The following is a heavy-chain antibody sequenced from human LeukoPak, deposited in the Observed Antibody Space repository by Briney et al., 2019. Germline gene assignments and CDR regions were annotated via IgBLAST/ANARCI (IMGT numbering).Heavy chain of an antibody. Sequence: SETLSLTCLVSGEPISSYYWSWIRQAPGRGSEYIGNVYYNGNTNYNPSLRSRVAISVDASKNQFSLKVDSVTTADTAVYYCARGDYDFWSGNWRFDTWGQGTLVTVSS. CDR1: GEPISSYY. CDR2: VYYNGNT. J-gene: IGHJ4*02. D-gene: IGHD3-3*01. V-gene: IGHV4-59*01. CDR3: ARGDYDFWSGNWRFDT.